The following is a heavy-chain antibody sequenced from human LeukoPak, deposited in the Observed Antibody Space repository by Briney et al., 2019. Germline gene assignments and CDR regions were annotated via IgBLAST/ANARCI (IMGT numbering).Heavy chain of an antibody. J-gene: IGHJ3*02. V-gene: IGHV4-4*02. CDR2: IYHSGST. CDR1: GGSISSSNW. D-gene: IGHD3-10*01. Sequence: SETLSLTCAVSGGSISSSNWWSWVRQPPGKGLEWIGEIYHSGSTNYNPSLKSRVTISVDTSKNQFSLKLSSVTAADTAVYYCARSYYYGSGRNDAFDIWGQGTMVTVSS. CDR3: ARSYYYGSGRNDAFDI.